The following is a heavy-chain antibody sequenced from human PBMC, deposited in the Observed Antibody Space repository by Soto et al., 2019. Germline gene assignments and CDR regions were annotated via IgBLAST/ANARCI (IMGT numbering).Heavy chain of an antibody. CDR1: GFTFSDYA. V-gene: IGHV3-30*04. Sequence: QVQLVESGGGVVQPGRSLRLSCTASGFTFSDYAMHWVRQAPGKGLEWVALISFDGTNKYYADSVKGRFTISRDTSKNTMYLKMNSLRAEDTAVYYCARDVSGSYGSYWFDPWGQGTLVTVSS. CDR2: ISFDGTNK. D-gene: IGHD1-26*01. CDR3: ARDVSGSYGSYWFDP. J-gene: IGHJ5*02.